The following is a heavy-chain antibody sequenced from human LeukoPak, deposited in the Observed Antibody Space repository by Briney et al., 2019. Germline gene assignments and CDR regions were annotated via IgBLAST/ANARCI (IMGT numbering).Heavy chain of an antibody. CDR3: ARDFVGAISAEP. Sequence: SVKVSCKASGGTFSSYTISWVRQAPGQGLEWMGRIIPILGIANYAQKFQGRVTITADKSTSTVYMELSSLRSEDTAEYYCARDFVGAISAEPWGQGTLVTVSS. J-gene: IGHJ5*02. CDR1: GGTFSSYT. D-gene: IGHD1-26*01. V-gene: IGHV1-69*04. CDR2: IIPILGIA.